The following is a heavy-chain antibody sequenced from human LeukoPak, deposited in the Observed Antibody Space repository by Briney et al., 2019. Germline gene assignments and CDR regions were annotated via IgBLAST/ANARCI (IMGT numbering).Heavy chain of an antibody. V-gene: IGHV3-74*01. CDR3: ANPGSPQAATIRN. CDR2: INSDGSST. CDR1: GFTFSSYW. J-gene: IGHJ4*02. D-gene: IGHD5-12*01. Sequence: PGGSLRLSCAASGFTFSSYWMHWVRQAPGKGLVWVSRINSDGSSTSYADSVKGRFTISRDNAKNTLYLQMNSLRAEDTAVYYCANPGSPQAATIRNWGQGTLVTVSS.